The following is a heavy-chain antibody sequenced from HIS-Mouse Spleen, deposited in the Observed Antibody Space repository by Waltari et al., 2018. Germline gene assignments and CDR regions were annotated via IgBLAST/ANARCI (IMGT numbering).Heavy chain of an antibody. CDR3: ARDPGYSSSSNAFDI. J-gene: IGHJ3*02. CDR2: IYPSGST. V-gene: IGHV4-34*01. CDR1: GGSFSGYY. D-gene: IGHD6-6*01. Sequence: QVQLQQWGAGLLKPSETLSLTCAVYGGSFSGYYWSWIRQPPGKGLEWIGSIYPSGSTYYNPSLKSRVTISVDTSKNQFSLKLSSVTAADTAVYYCARDPGYSSSSNAFDIWGQGTMVTVSS.